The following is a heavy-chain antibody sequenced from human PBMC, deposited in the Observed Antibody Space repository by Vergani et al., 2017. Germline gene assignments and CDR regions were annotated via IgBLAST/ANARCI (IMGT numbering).Heavy chain of an antibody. J-gene: IGHJ4*01. D-gene: IGHD3-22*01. Sequence: EVQLVESGGGVVRPGGSLRLSCAASGFTFDDFGMSWVRQAPGKGLESVSGINWNGGSTGYADSVKGRFTISRDNAKNSLYLQMNSLRAEETALYYGASQYYYDSSGKRGYWGHGTLVTVSS. CDR1: GFTFDDFG. CDR3: ASQYYYDSSGKRGY. CDR2: INWNGGST. V-gene: IGHV3-20*04.